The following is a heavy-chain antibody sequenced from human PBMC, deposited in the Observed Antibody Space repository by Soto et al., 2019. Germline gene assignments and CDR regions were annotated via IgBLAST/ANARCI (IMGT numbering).Heavy chain of an antibody. CDR2: IWYDGSNK. V-gene: IGHV3-33*01. D-gene: IGHD2-15*01. J-gene: IGHJ5*02. CDR3: ARHDIVVVVATYNWFDP. Sequence: GGSLRLSCAASGFTFSSYGMHWVRQAPGKGLEWVAVIWYDGSNKYYADSVKGRFTISRDNSKNTLYLQMNSLRAEDTAVYYCARHDIVVVVATYNWFDPWGQGTLVTVSS. CDR1: GFTFSSYG.